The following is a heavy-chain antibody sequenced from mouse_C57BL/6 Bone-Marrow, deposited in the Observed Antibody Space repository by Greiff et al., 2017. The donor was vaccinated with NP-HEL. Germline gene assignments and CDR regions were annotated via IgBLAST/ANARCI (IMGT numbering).Heavy chain of an antibody. V-gene: IGHV5-12*01. D-gene: IGHD1-1*01. J-gene: IGHJ1*03. CDR1: GFTFSDYY. CDR3: ARPPPVVAWYFDV. CDR2: ISNGGGRT. Sequence: EVQRVESGGGLVQPGGSLKLSCAASGFTFSDYYMYWVRQTPEKRLEWVAYISNGGGRTYYPDTVKGRFTISRDNAKNTLYRQMIRLKSEDTAMYYCARPPPVVAWYFDVWGTGTTVTVSS.